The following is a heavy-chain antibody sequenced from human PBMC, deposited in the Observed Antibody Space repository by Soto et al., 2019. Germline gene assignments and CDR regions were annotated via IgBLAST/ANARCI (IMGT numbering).Heavy chain of an antibody. V-gene: IGHV6-1*01. Sequence: PSQTLSLTCAISGDSVSSNSAAWNWIRQSPARGLEWLGRTYYRSKLYNDYAVSVKSRITINPDTSKNQFSLQLNSVTPEDTAVYYCARRPERGVAAAGTYYYGMDVWGQGTTVTVSS. CDR2: TYYRSKLYN. D-gene: IGHD6-13*01. CDR3: ARRPERGVAAAGTYYYGMDV. CDR1: GDSVSSNSAA. J-gene: IGHJ6*02.